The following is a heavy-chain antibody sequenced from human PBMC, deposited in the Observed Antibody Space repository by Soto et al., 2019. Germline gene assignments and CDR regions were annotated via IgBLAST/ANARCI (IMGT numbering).Heavy chain of an antibody. D-gene: IGHD3-22*01. CDR2: IKSKTDGGTT. Sequence: PGGSLRLSCAASGFTFSNAWMSWVRQAPGKGLEWVGRIKSKTDGGTTDYAAPVKGRFTISRDDSKNTLYLQMNSLKTEDTAVYYCTTSQRSYDTSGYGYYHYGMDVWGQGTTVTV. V-gene: IGHV3-15*01. CDR1: GFTFSNAW. CDR3: TTSQRSYDTSGYGYYHYGMDV. J-gene: IGHJ6*02.